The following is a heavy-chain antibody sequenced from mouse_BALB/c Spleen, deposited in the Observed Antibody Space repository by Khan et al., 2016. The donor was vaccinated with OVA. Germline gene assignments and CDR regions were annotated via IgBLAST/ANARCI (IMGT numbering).Heavy chain of an antibody. CDR1: GYSITSDYA. CDR2: ISYSGRT. CDR3: AMGRMF. J-gene: IGHJ3*01. V-gene: IGHV3-2*02. D-gene: IGHD4-1*01. Sequence: EVQLQESGPGLVKPSQSLSLTCTVTGYSITSDYAWNWIRQFPGNKLEWMGYISYSGRTSYNPSLKSRISVTRDTSKNQFFLQLNSVTTEATATYYCAMGRMFWGQGTLVTVSA.